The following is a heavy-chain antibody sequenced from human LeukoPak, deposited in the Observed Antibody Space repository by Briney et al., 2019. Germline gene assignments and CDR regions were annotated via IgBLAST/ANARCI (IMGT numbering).Heavy chain of an antibody. J-gene: IGHJ4*02. D-gene: IGHD6-19*01. CDR2: IYYSGST. Sequence: SETLSLTCTVSGGSISSYYWSWIRQPPGKGLKYIGYIYYSGSTNYNPSLKSRVTISVDTSKNQFSLKLSSVTAADTAVYYCARGEQWLVKAFDYWGQGTLVTVSS. CDR3: ARGEQWLVKAFDY. CDR1: GGSISSYY. V-gene: IGHV4-59*12.